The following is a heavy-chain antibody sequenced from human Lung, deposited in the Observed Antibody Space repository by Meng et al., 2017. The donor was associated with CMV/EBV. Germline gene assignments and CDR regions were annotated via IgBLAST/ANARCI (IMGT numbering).Heavy chain of an antibody. D-gene: IGHD1-26*01. CDR3: ARGVAEFLGWEMGH. J-gene: IGHJ4*02. V-gene: IGHV3-74*01. CDR2: MKSDENRI. CDR1: GFTISTHW. Sequence: GGSGGGLVRPGGSLRLSWEGSGFTISTHWMHWARQVPGKGLEWVSRMKSDENRINYADSVKGRFTISRDNDKNTVYLQMNSLRAEDTAVYYCARGVAEFLGWEMGHWGQGTLVTVSS.